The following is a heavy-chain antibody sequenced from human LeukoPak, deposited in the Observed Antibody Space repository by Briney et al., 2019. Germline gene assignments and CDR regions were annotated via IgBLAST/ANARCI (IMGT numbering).Heavy chain of an antibody. CDR1: GYTFTSYG. Sequence: ASVKVSCKASGYTFTSYGISWVRQAPGQGLEWMGWISAYNGNTNYAQKLQGRVTMTTDTSTSTAYMELRSLRSDDTAVYYCARLFRDTYYYDSSGYYHGFDIWGQGTMVTVSS. CDR3: ARLFRDTYYYDSSGYYHGFDI. D-gene: IGHD3-22*01. CDR2: ISAYNGNT. J-gene: IGHJ3*02. V-gene: IGHV1-18*01.